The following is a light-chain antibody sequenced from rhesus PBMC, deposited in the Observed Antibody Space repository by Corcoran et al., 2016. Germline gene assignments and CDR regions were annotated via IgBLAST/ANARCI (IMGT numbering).Light chain of an antibody. CDR2: YAN. V-gene: IGKV1-32*02. CDR3: QQGNSNPLT. Sequence: DIQMSQSPSSLSASVGDRVTITCRASQGISSYLNWYQQKPGKAPKLLIYYANSFASGVPSRFRGSGSGTEFTLTISSLQPEDFATYYCQQGNSNPLTFGGGTKVELK. CDR1: QGISSY. J-gene: IGKJ4*01.